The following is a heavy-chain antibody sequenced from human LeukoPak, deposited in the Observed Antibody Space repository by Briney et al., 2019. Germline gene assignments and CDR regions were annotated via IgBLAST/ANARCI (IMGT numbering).Heavy chain of an antibody. D-gene: IGHD3-9*01. CDR1: GYSFTSYW. Sequence: GESLRISCKGSGYSFTSYWISWVRQMPGKGLEWMGRIDPSDSYTNYSPSFQGHVTIPADKSISTAYLQWSSLKASDTAMYYCARLRYDILTGYQKDYWGQGTLVTVSS. CDR3: ARLRYDILTGYQKDY. J-gene: IGHJ4*02. CDR2: IDPSDSYT. V-gene: IGHV5-10-1*01.